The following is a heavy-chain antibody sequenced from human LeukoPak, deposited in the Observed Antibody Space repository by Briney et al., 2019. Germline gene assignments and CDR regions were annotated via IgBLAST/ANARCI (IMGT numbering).Heavy chain of an antibody. CDR2: IYYTGNT. CDR1: GGSISSSNW. J-gene: IGHJ5*02. Sequence: SGTLSLTCAVSGGSISSSNWWSWVRQPPGKGLGWIGYIYYTGNTNYNPSLKSRVTISVDTSKNQFSLKLSSVTAADTAVYYCARDRLQLQSWGQGTLVTVSS. V-gene: IGHV4-4*02. CDR3: ARDRLQLQS. D-gene: IGHD5-24*01.